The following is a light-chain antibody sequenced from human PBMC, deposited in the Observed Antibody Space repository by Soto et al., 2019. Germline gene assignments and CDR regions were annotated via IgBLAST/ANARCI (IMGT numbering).Light chain of an antibody. Sequence: QAVLTQPPSASGTPGQRVTISCSGSSSNIGSNYVYWYHQLPGTAPKLVIYRNNQRPSGVPDRFSGSKSGNTASLTVSGLQAEDEADYYCGSYVGSKSFVFGGGTKLTVL. CDR3: GSYVGSKSFV. J-gene: IGLJ3*02. V-gene: IGLV1-47*01. CDR1: SSNIGSNY. CDR2: RNN.